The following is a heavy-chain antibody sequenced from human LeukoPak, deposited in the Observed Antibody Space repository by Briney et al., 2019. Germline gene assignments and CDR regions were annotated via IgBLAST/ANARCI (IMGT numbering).Heavy chain of an antibody. J-gene: IGHJ5*02. V-gene: IGHV1-69*06. CDR2: IIPIFGTA. CDR1: GGTFSSYA. CDR3: AREVYSSSRYSGYNWFDP. Sequence: ASVKVSCKASGGTFSSYAISWVRQAPGQGLEWMGGIIPIFGTANYAQKFQGRVTITADKSTSTAYMELSSLRSEDTAVYYCAREVYSSSRYSGYNWFDPWGQGTLVTVSS. D-gene: IGHD6-13*01.